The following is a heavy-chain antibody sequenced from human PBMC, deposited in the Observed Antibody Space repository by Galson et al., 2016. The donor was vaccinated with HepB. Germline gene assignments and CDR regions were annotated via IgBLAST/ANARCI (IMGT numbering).Heavy chain of an antibody. Sequence: SLRLSCAASGFTLGNYPMTWVRQAPGKGLEWVSYISSSGTTIYYADSVKGRFTISRDNAKNSLYLQMNSLRDEDTAVYFCAREPVRLDDLLTGPPKNPDYWGQGTLVTVSS. J-gene: IGHJ4*02. CDR1: GFTLGNYP. CDR3: AREPVRLDDLLTGPPKNPDY. D-gene: IGHD3-9*01. V-gene: IGHV3-48*02. CDR2: ISSSGTTI.